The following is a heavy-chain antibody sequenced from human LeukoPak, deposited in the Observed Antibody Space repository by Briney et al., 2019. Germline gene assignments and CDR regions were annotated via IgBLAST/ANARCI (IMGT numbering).Heavy chain of an antibody. CDR2: IWHDGNRK. CDR3: TRAAGITGKSRDNWFDP. Sequence: PGGSLRLSCAASGFTFSSYDMHWVRRAPGKGLEWVASIWHDGNRKYHADSVEGRFTISRDNSKNTVYVQMNSLRADDTAVYYLTRAAGITGKSRDNWFDPWGQGTLVIASS. D-gene: IGHD1-14*01. J-gene: IGHJ5*02. V-gene: IGHV3-33*01. CDR1: GFTFSSYD.